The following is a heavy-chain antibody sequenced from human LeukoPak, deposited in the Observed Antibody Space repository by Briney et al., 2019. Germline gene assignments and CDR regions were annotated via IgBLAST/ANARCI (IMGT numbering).Heavy chain of an antibody. CDR1: GYTFTSYG. CDR2: ISTYNADT. V-gene: IGHV1-18*01. D-gene: IGHD3-9*01. Sequence: ASVKVSCKASGYTFTSYGISWVRQAPGQGLEWMGWISTYNADTDYAQKFQGRVTMTTETSTSTAYMELRSLRSDDTAVYYCARDPGQYYDILTGYYTPYYFDYWGQGTLVTVSS. CDR3: ARDPGQYYDILTGYYTPYYFDY. J-gene: IGHJ4*02.